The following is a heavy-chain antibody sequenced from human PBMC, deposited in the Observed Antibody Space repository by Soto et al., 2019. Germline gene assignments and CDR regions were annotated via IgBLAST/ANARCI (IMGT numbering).Heavy chain of an antibody. Sequence: QMQLVQSGPEVKKPGTSVKVSCKASGFTFTNSAIQWVRQARGQRLEWIGWIVVGSGNTNYAQKFQERLTITRDMSTSTGYMELSSLRSEDTAIYYCAERTDYYASYYYMDVWGKGTTVTVSS. CDR2: IVVGSGNT. D-gene: IGHD3-9*01. V-gene: IGHV1-58*02. CDR1: GFTFTNSA. J-gene: IGHJ6*03. CDR3: AERTDYYASYYYMDV.